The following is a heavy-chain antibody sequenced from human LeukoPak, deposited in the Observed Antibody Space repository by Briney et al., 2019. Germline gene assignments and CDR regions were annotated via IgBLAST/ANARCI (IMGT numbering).Heavy chain of an antibody. Sequence: PGGSLRLSCAASGFTFSTYAMTWVRQAPGKGLEWVSGISGGGDRTYYADSVKGRFTISGDNSKNTLNLQLNSLRAEDTAVYYCATQNYYASGSSRHWGQGTLVTVSS. J-gene: IGHJ4*02. CDR2: ISGGGDRT. CDR3: ATQNYYASGSSRH. CDR1: GFTFSTYA. V-gene: IGHV3-23*01. D-gene: IGHD3-10*01.